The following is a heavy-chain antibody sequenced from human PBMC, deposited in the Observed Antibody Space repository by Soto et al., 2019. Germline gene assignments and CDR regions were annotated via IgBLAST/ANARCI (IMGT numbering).Heavy chain of an antibody. CDR2: IYSGGST. CDR1: WFTVSSNY. J-gene: IGHJ6*02. Sequence: PEGSLRLSCAASWFTVSSNYMSWVRQAPGKGLEWVAVIYSGGSTYYADSVKGRFPISSDNSKNTLYLQMTSLRAEDTAVYYCARDRPYSSSWYRQRGYYGMDVWGQGTTVTGS. D-gene: IGHD6-13*01. CDR3: ARDRPYSSSWYRQRGYYGMDV. V-gene: IGHV3-53*01.